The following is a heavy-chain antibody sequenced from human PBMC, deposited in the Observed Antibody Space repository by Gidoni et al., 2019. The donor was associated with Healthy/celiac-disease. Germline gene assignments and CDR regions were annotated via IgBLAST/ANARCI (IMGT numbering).Heavy chain of an antibody. CDR2: IYYSGST. D-gene: IGHD2-2*01. CDR3: ASISYCSSTSCYHYGMDV. V-gene: IGHV4-61*01. Sequence: QVQLQESGPGLVKPSETLSLTCTVSGGSVSSGSSYWSWIRQPPGKGLEWIGYIYYSGSTNYNPSLKSRVTISVDTSKNQFSLKLSSVTAADTAVYYCASISYCSSTSCYHYGMDVWGQGTTVTVSS. CDR1: GGSVSSGSSY. J-gene: IGHJ6*02.